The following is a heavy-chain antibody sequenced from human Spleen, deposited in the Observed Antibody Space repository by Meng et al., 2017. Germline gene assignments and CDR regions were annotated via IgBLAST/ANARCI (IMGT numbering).Heavy chain of an antibody. Sequence: GGSLRPSCAASGFTFSSYSMNWVRQAPGKVLEWVSSISSSSSYIYYADSVKGRFTISRDNAKNSLYLQMNSLRAEDTAVYYCARVPQGPNSSGWYWGQGTLVTVSS. D-gene: IGHD6-19*01. J-gene: IGHJ4*02. CDR3: ARVPQGPNSSGWY. V-gene: IGHV3-21*01. CDR2: ISSSSSYI. CDR1: GFTFSSYS.